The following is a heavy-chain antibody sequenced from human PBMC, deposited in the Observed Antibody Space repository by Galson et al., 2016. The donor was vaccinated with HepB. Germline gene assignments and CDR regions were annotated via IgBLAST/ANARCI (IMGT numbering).Heavy chain of an antibody. CDR3: ARGTPDYRPYYFDY. V-gene: IGHV3-49*03. CDR1: GFTFGDYA. Sequence: SLRLSCATSGFTFGDYAMSWFRQAPGKGLEWVGFIRSKTYGGTTEYAASVKARFTISRDDSKSFAYLQMSSLNTGDTAVYYCARGTPDYRPYYFDYWGQRTLVTVSS. CDR2: IRSKTYGGTT. D-gene: IGHD4-11*01. J-gene: IGHJ4*02.